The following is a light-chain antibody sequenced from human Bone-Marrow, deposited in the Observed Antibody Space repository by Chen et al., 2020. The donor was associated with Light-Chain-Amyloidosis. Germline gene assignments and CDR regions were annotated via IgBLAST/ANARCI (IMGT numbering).Light chain of an antibody. V-gene: IGLV3-21*02. Sequence: SYVLTQPSSVSVAPGQTATIACGGNNIGSTRVHWYKKTPGHAPLLVVYDDSDRPSGVPERLSCFNSSNKANLTFSRVEAVDEAADCCLAGHRSRDRPLFGGGTKLTVL. CDR1: NIGSTR. J-gene: IGLJ3*02. CDR3: LAGHRSRDRPL. CDR2: DDS.